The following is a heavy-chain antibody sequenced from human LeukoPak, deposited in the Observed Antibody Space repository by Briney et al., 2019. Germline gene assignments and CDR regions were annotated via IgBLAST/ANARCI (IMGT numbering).Heavy chain of an antibody. J-gene: IGHJ3*01. CDR2: ISYSGANS. Sequence: GRSLRLSCSGSGFPFGDYAMSWVRQAPGEGLEWVSLISYSGANSYYTDSVRGRFTISRDNSKDTLFLQMNSLRAEDTAIYYCARDMQLSTWGLGTMVTVSS. V-gene: IGHV3-23*01. CDR3: ARDMQLST. CDR1: GFPFGDYA. D-gene: IGHD3-16*02.